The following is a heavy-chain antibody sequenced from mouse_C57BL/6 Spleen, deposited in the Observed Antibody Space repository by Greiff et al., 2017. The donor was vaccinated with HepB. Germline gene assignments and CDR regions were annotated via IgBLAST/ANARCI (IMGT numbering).Heavy chain of an antibody. CDR3: ARNPITTVVATSYYYAMDY. Sequence: VQVVESGPGLVQPSQSLSITCTVSGFSLTSYGVHWVRQSPGKGLEWLGVIWSGGSTDYNAAFISRLSISKDNSKSQVFFKMNSLQADDTAIYYCARNPITTVVATSYYYAMDYWGQGTSVTVSS. CDR2: IWSGGST. D-gene: IGHD1-1*01. CDR1: GFSLTSYG. J-gene: IGHJ4*01. V-gene: IGHV2-2*01.